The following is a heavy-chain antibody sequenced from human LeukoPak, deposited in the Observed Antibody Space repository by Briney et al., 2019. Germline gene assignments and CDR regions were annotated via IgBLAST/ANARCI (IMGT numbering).Heavy chain of an antibody. Sequence: GGSLRLSCAVSGITLSNYGMSWVRQAPGKGLEWVAGISDSGGRTNYADSVKGRFTISRDNSKNTLYLQMNSLRAEDTAVYYCAKSPSTARVFYYYYMDVWGKGTTVTVSS. CDR2: ISDSGGRT. V-gene: IGHV3-23*01. CDR1: GITLSNYG. J-gene: IGHJ6*03. D-gene: IGHD5-18*01. CDR3: AKSPSTARVFYYYYMDV.